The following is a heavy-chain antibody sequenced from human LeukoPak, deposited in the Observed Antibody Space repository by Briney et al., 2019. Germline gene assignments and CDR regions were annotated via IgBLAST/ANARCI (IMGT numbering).Heavy chain of an antibody. Sequence: PGGSLRLSCAASGFTFSSYAMSWVRQAPGKGLEWVSYISGNGGSTNYADSVKGRFTISRDNSKNTLYLQMNSLRAEDTAVYYCAKDRPVGVVPRGESSFDYWGQGTLVTVSS. D-gene: IGHD3-3*01. CDR2: ISGNGGST. CDR1: GFTFSSYA. CDR3: AKDRPVGVVPRGESSFDY. V-gene: IGHV3-23*01. J-gene: IGHJ4*02.